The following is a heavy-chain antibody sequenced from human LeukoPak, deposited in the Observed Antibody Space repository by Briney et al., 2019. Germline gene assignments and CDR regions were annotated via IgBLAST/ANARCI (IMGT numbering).Heavy chain of an antibody. CDR3: ARARGATIFQSAFDI. Sequence: SETLSLTCTVSGGSISSYYWSWIRQPPGKGLEWIGYIYNSGSTNYNSSLKSRVTISADTSKNQFSLKLSSVTAADTAVYYCARARGATIFQSAFDIWGQGTMVTVSS. J-gene: IGHJ3*02. D-gene: IGHD5-24*01. V-gene: IGHV4-59*01. CDR1: GGSISSYY. CDR2: IYNSGST.